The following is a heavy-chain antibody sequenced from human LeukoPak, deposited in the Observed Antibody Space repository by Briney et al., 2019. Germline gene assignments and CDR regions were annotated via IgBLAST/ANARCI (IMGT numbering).Heavy chain of an antibody. CDR1: GGSISSGGYS. CDR2: IYHSGST. CDR3: ARGGPYCGGDCSAFEYFQH. Sequence: PSETLSLTCAVSGGSISSGGYSWSWIRQPPGKGLEWIGYIYHSGSTYYNPSLKSRVTISVDRSKNQFSLKLSPVTAADTAVYYCARGGPYCGGDCSAFEYFQHWGQGTLVTVSS. D-gene: IGHD2-21*02. J-gene: IGHJ1*01. V-gene: IGHV4-30-2*01.